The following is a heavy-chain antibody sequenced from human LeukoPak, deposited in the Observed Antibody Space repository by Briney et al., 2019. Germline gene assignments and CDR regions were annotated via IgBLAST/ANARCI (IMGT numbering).Heavy chain of an antibody. J-gene: IGHJ4*02. CDR3: AREDYDTSEIDY. D-gene: IGHD3-22*01. CDR1: GGSISTYY. Sequence: QTSETLSLTCIVSGGSISTYYWSWIRQPAGKGLEWIGRIYASGRTNYNPSLKSRVTMSVDTSKNQFSLNLSSVTAADTAVYYCAREDYDTSEIDYWGQGTLVTVSS. V-gene: IGHV4-4*07. CDR2: IYASGRT.